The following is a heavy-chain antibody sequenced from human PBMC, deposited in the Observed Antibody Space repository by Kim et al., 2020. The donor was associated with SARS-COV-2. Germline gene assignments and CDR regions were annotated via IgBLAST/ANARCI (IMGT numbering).Heavy chain of an antibody. CDR2: IYYSGST. CDR1: GGSMSSGGYW. D-gene: IGHD1-7*01. V-gene: IGHV4-31*03. Sequence: SETLSLTCIVSGGSMSSGGYWWSWIRQHPGKGLEWIGYIYYSGSTYYNPSLKSRVTISVDTSKNQFSLKLNSVTAADTAAYYCARAPRTTALGYFDPWGR. J-gene: IGHJ2*01. CDR3: ARAPRTTALGYFDP.